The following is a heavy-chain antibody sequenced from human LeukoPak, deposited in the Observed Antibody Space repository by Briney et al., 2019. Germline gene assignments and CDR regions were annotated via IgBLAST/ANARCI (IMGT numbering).Heavy chain of an antibody. CDR3: ARESGSSSSDYYYGTDA. D-gene: IGHD6-6*01. CDR2: INPSGGST. V-gene: IGHV1-46*01. CDR1: GYTFTSYY. Sequence: GASVKVSCKASGYTFTSYYMHWVRQAPGQGLEWMGIINPSGGSTSYAQKFQGRVTMTRDTSTSTVYMELSSLRSEDTAVYYCARESGSSSSDYYYGTDAWGQGTTVTVSS. J-gene: IGHJ6*02.